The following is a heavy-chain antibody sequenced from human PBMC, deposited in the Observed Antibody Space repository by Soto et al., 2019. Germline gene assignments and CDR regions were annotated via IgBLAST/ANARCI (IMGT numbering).Heavy chain of an antibody. J-gene: IGHJ4*02. D-gene: IGHD2-15*01. V-gene: IGHV4-31*03. CDR1: GGSISSGGYY. CDR2: IYYSGST. Sequence: QVQLQESGPGLVKPSQTLSLTCTVSGGSISSGGYYWSWIRQHPGKGLEWIGYIYYSGSTYYKPSLKSRVTISVDTSKNQFSLKLSSVTAADTAVYYCARGSVVAATLFDYWGQGTLVTVSS. CDR3: ARGSVVAATLFDY.